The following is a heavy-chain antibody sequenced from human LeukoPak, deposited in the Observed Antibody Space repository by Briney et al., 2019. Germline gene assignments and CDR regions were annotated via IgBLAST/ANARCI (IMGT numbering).Heavy chain of an antibody. CDR3: AKYNAGSLDF. V-gene: IGHV5-51*01. D-gene: IGHD3-10*01. CDR2: IYPGDSRS. Sequence: GESLKISCKAYEYSFSTNWIGWVRQMPGKGLEWMGIIYPGDSRSKYSPSFQGHVTFSADTSRNTAYLQWNSLKASDTAMYYCAKYNAGSLDFWGQGTLLYVSS. J-gene: IGHJ4*02. CDR1: EYSFSTNW.